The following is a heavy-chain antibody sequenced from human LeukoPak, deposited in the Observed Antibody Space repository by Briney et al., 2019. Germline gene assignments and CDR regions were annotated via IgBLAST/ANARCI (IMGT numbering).Heavy chain of an antibody. CDR2: ISGSGGST. Sequence: GGSLRLSCAVSGFTFTHTWMSCVRQAPGKGLEWVSAISGSGGSTYYADSVKGRFTISRDNSKNTLYLQMNSLRAEDTAVYYCAKKHTDYGDYLHYWGQGTLVTVSS. CDR3: AKKHTDYGDYLHY. V-gene: IGHV3-23*01. J-gene: IGHJ4*02. D-gene: IGHD4-17*01. CDR1: GFTFTHTW.